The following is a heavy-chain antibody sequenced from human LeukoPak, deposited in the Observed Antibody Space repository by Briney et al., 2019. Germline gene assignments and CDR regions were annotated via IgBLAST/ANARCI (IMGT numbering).Heavy chain of an antibody. CDR1: GGSFSGYY. CDR3: ARRPKDIVVVVADYYYYMDV. CDR2: INHSGST. Sequence: SETLSLTCAVYGGSFSGYYWSWIRQPPGKGLEWIGEINHSGSTNYNPSLKSRVTISVDTSKNQFSLKLSSVTAADTAVYYCARRPKDIVVVVADYYYYMDVWGKGTTVTISS. D-gene: IGHD2-15*01. J-gene: IGHJ6*03. V-gene: IGHV4-34*01.